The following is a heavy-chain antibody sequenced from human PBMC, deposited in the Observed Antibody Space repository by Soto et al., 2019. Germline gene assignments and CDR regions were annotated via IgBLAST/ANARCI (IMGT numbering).Heavy chain of an antibody. J-gene: IGHJ6*03. Sequence: SETLSLTCTVSGGSISSSSYYWGWIRQPPGKGLELIGSIYYSGSTYYNPSLKSRVTISVDTSKNQFSLKLSSVTAADTAVYYCARHAYGDYGVYYYYYMDVWGKGTTVTVSS. CDR1: GGSISSSSYY. CDR3: ARHAYGDYGVYYYYYMDV. D-gene: IGHD4-17*01. CDR2: IYYSGST. V-gene: IGHV4-39*01.